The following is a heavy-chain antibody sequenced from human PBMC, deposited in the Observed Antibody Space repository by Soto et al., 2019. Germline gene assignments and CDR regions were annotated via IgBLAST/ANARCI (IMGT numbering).Heavy chain of an antibody. Sequence: PSETLSLTCAVSGGSISTINWWTWVRQPPGKGLDWIGEIYQTGSTSYNPSLESRVTISIDKSKNQFSLKLRSVTAADTAVYHCARVSSSSAFGMDVWGQGTTVTVSS. J-gene: IGHJ6*02. D-gene: IGHD6-6*01. CDR1: GGSISTINW. CDR3: ARVSSSSAFGMDV. CDR2: IYQTGST. V-gene: IGHV4-4*02.